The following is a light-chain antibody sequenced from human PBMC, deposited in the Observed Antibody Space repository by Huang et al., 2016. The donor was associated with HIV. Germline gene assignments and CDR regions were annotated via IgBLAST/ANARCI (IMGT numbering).Light chain of an antibody. CDR2: SAS. Sequence: DILLTQSPSSLSASVGDRVTITCRASQNINNYLNLYQQKPGKAPNLLIHSASTLQTGVPSRFSGSGSGTDFTLTVNSLQPEDSATYYCQQGYSALITFGQGTRL. J-gene: IGKJ5*01. V-gene: IGKV1-39*01. CDR1: QNINNY. CDR3: QQGYSALIT.